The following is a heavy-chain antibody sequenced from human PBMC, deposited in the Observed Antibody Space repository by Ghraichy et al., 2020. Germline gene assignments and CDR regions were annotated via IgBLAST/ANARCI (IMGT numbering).Heavy chain of an antibody. J-gene: IGHJ3*02. D-gene: IGHD3-10*01. CDR3: ATVYYYGSGSYYKRYAFDI. V-gene: IGHV1-24*01. CDR2: FDPEDGET. CDR1: GYTLTELS. Sequence: ASVKVSCKVSGYTLTELSMHWVRQAPGKGLEGMGGFDPEDGETIYAQKFQGRVTMTEDTSTDTAYMELSSLRSEDTAVYYCATVYYYGSGSYYKRYAFDIWGQGTMVTVSS.